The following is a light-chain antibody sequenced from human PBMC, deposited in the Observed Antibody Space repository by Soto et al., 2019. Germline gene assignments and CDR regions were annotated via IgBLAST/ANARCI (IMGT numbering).Light chain of an antibody. CDR2: DVS. V-gene: IGLV2-14*03. J-gene: IGLJ2*01. Sequence: QSALTQPASVSGSPGQSVTISCTGTSSDVGGYNYVSWYQQHPGKAPKLLIYDVSHRPSVVSSRFSGSKSGNTASLAISGLQAEDEADYYCSSYTSSSTLFGGGTKVTVL. CDR1: SSDVGGYNY. CDR3: SSYTSSSTL.